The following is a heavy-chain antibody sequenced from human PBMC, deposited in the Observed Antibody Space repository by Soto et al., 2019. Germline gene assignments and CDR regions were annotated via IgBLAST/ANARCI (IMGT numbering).Heavy chain of an antibody. CDR1: GGSISSGGYY. Sequence: QVQLQESGPGLVKPSQTLSLTCTVSGGSISSGGYYWSWIRQHPGKGLEWIGYIYYSGSTYYNPSFTSRVTISVDPSKNQFSLKLSSVTAADTAVYYCARHDYGDRGCCDPWGQGTLVSVSS. V-gene: IGHV4-31*03. CDR2: IYYSGST. J-gene: IGHJ5*02. CDR3: ARHDYGDRGCCDP. D-gene: IGHD4-17*01.